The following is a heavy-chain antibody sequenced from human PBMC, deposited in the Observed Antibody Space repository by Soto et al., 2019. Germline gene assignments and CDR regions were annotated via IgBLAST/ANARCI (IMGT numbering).Heavy chain of an antibody. D-gene: IGHD3-22*01. V-gene: IGHV1-18*01. CDR3: ARVRYNDTSGYYDVDY. Sequence: QVQLVQSAAEVKKPGASVKVSCKTSGYIFTNYGISWVRQAPGQGLEWMGWISAYDGLTNHSQKFQGRVTMTTDTSTSTAYMELRSLSSDDAAVYYCARVRYNDTSGYYDVDYWGQGTLVTVSS. J-gene: IGHJ4*02. CDR2: ISAYDGLT. CDR1: GYIFTNYG.